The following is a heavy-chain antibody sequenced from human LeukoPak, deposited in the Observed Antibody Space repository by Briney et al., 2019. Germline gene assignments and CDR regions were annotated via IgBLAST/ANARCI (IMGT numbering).Heavy chain of an antibody. CDR2: ISSSSSYI. CDR1: GFTFSSYS. V-gene: IGHV3-21*01. D-gene: IGHD2-21*02. J-gene: IGHJ4*02. CDR3: ARKLRATVTAYFSDFDY. Sequence: GGSLRLSCAASGFTFSSYSMNWVRQAPGKGLEWVSSISSSSSYIYYADSVKGRFTISRDDAKHSLYLQMDSLRAEDTAVYYCARKLRATVTAYFSDFDYRGQGTLVTVSS.